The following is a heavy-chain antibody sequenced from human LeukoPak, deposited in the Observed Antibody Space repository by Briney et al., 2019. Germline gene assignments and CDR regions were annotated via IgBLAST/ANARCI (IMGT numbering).Heavy chain of an antibody. CDR2: IYYSGST. J-gene: IGHJ4*02. V-gene: IGHV4-61*05. CDR3: ARHAPPDTAMLD. CDR1: GVSMSSSPYY. Sequence: SETLSLTCTVSGVSMSSSPYYWGWIRQPPGKGLEWIGYIYYSGSTNYNPSLKSRVTISVDTSKNQFSLKLSSVTAADTAVYYCARHAPPDTAMLDWGQGTLVTVSS. D-gene: IGHD5-18*01.